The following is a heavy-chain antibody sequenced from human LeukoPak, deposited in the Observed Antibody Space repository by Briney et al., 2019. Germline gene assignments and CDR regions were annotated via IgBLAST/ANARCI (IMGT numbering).Heavy chain of an antibody. Sequence: QPGGSLRLSCAASGFTFSIYWMSWVRQAPGKGLEWVANIKQDGSEKYYVDSVKGRFTISRDNAKNSLYLQMSSLRAEDTAVYYCARDKSMVRGVPDYWGQGTLVTVSS. CDR2: IKQDGSEK. J-gene: IGHJ4*02. D-gene: IGHD3-10*01. CDR1: GFTFSIYW. V-gene: IGHV3-7*01. CDR3: ARDKSMVRGVPDY.